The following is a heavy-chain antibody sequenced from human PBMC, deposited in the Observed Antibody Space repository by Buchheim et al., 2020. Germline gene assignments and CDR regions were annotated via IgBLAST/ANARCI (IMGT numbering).Heavy chain of an antibody. CDR3: ARDRSYAMDV. V-gene: IGHV3-74*03. CDR1: GFSFSNSW. Sequence: EVQLVESGGGLVQPGGSLRLSCAASGFSFSNSWMHWVRQAPGKGLVWVSHINSDGSTTTYADSVKGRFTISRDNAKNTVYLQMNSPRVEDTAVYYCARDRSYAMDVWGQGTT. J-gene: IGHJ6*02. CDR2: INSDGSTT.